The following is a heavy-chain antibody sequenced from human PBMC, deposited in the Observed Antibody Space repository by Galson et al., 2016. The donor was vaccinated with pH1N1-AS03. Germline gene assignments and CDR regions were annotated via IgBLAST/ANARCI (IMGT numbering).Heavy chain of an antibody. CDR3: ARDKDSIFTSNWFDT. V-gene: IGHV3-11*01. CDR2: ISVRGTTI. D-gene: IGHD3-3*01. Sequence: SLRLSCAASGFTFSDYYMSWIRQAPGKGLEWLSYISVRGTTIFYSDSVKGRFTISRDDAKNTLYLQMNSLRVDDTAVYHCARDKDSIFTSNWFDTWGQGTLVTVSS. J-gene: IGHJ5*02. CDR1: GFTFSDYY.